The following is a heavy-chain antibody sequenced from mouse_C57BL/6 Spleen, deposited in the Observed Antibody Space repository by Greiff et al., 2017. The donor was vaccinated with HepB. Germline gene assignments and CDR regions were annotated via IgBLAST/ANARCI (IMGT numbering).Heavy chain of an antibody. D-gene: IGHD1-1*01. J-gene: IGHJ2*01. CDR2: IDPENGDT. Sequence: DVQLVESGAELVRPGASVKLSCTASGFNIKDDYMHWVKQRPEQGLEWIGWIDPENGDTEYASKFQGKATITADTSSNTAYLQLSSLTSEDTAVYYCTTASSHYWGQGTTLTVSS. CDR3: TTASSHY. V-gene: IGHV14-4*01. CDR1: GFNIKDDY.